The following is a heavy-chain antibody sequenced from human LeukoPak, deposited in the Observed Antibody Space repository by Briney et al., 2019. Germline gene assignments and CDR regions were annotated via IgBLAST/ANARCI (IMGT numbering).Heavy chain of an antibody. CDR3: ARHYYYGSGTRLDI. Sequence: SETLSLTCAVYGGSFSGYYWSWIRQPPGKGLEWIGEINHSGSTNYNPSLKSRVTISVDTSKNQFSLKLSSVTAADTAVYYCARHYYYGSGTRLDIWGQGTMVTVSS. CDR1: GGSFSGYY. D-gene: IGHD3-10*01. V-gene: IGHV4-34*01. J-gene: IGHJ3*02. CDR2: INHSGST.